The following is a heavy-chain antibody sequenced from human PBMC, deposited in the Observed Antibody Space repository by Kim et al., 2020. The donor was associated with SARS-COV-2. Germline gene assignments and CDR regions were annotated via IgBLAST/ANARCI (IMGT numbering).Heavy chain of an antibody. CDR3: ARDREYDFWSGYYYYYGMDV. Sequence: GGSLRLSCAASGFTFSSYWMHWVRQAPGKGLVWVSRINSDGSSTSYADSVKGRFTISRDNAKNTLYLRMNSLRAEDTAVYYCARDREYDFWSGYYYYYGMDVWGQGTTVTVSS. D-gene: IGHD3-3*01. CDR2: INSDGSST. V-gene: IGHV3-74*01. J-gene: IGHJ6*02. CDR1: GFTFSSYW.